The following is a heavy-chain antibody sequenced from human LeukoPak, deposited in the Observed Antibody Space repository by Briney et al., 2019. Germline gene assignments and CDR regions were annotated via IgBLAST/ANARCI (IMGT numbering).Heavy chain of an antibody. CDR2: IKQDGSEK. Sequence: AGGSLRLSCAASGFTFSSYWMSWVRQAPGKGLEWVANIKQDGSEKYYVDSVKGRFTISRDNAKNSLYLQMNSLRAEDTAVYYCARDRYGGNSVAYYYYYYGMDVWVQGTTVTVSS. V-gene: IGHV3-7*01. CDR3: ARDRYGGNSVAYYYYYYGMDV. CDR1: GFTFSSYW. J-gene: IGHJ6*02. D-gene: IGHD4-23*01.